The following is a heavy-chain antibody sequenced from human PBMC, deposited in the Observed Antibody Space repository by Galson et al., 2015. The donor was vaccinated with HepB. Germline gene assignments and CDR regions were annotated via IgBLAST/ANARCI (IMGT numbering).Heavy chain of an antibody. Sequence: SVKVSCKASGYKFTNYNIHWIRQAPGQGLEWMARINPRGGDTTFSQTFRDRVTVTSETSTSTVYVEMNSLTSEDAAVYYCSRFDYYFGLDVWGQGTTVIVSS. J-gene: IGHJ6*02. CDR2: INPRGGDT. V-gene: IGHV1-46*03. CDR1: GYKFTNYN. CDR3: SRFDYYFGLDV.